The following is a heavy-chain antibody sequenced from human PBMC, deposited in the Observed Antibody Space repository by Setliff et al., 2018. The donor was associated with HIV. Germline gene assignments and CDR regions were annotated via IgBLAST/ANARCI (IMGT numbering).Heavy chain of an antibody. CDR2: ISYSENI. Sequence: SETLSLTCTVSGGYISGSSHYWGWIRQPPGKGLEWIGSISYSENIYYNPSLKSRVTISAATSKKQFSLKLSSVTAADTAVYYCARLRYYDILTGYAFDYWGQGTLVTVSS. CDR3: ARLRYYDILTGYAFDY. V-gene: IGHV4-39*01. D-gene: IGHD3-9*01. CDR1: GGYISGSSHY. J-gene: IGHJ4*02.